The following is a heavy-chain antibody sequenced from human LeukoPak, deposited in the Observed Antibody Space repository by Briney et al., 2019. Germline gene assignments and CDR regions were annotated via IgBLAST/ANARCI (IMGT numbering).Heavy chain of an antibody. V-gene: IGHV3-74*01. J-gene: IGHJ4*02. CDR2: INTDGGST. Sequence: PGGSLRLSCAASGFTFSNYWMHWVRQAPGKGLVWVSRINTDGGSTTYADSVKGRFTTSRDNAKNTLYLQMNSLRAEDTAVYYCARDAPHIDYWGQGTLVTVSS. CDR3: ARDAPHIDY. CDR1: GFTFSNYW.